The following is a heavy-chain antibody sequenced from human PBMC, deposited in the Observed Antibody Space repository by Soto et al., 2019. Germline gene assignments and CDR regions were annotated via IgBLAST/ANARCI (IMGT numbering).Heavy chain of an antibody. CDR2: VNHSGST. J-gene: IGHJ4*02. Sequence: QVQLQQWGAGLLKPSETLSLTCAVYGGSFSGYYWSWIRQPPGQGLELVGEVNHSGSTNYNPSLKSRVTISVDTSKNQFSLTLSSVTAADTAVYYCARGEGGSPSYWGQRTLVTVS. V-gene: IGHV4-34*01. CDR3: ARGEGGSPSY. D-gene: IGHD1-26*01. CDR1: GGSFSGYY.